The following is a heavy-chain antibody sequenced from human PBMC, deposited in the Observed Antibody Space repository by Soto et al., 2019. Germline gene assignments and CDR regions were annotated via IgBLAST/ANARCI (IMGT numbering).Heavy chain of an antibody. CDR2: IYPGDSDT. J-gene: IGHJ3*02. CDR3: ARHRYCSGGSCYSAAFDI. D-gene: IGHD2-15*01. CDR1: GYSFTSYW. V-gene: IGHV5-51*01. Sequence: GESLKISCKGSGYSFTSYWICWVRQMPGKGLEWMGIIYPGDSDTRYSPSFQGQVTISADKSISTAYLRWSSLKASDTAMYYCARHRYCSGGSCYSAAFDIWGQGTMVTVS.